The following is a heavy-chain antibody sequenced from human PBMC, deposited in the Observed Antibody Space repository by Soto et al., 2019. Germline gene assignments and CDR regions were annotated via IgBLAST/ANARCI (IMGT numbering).Heavy chain of an antibody. CDR2: IDWDDDK. Sequence: VSGPTLVNPTQTLTLTCTFSGFSLSTSGMRVSWIRQPPGKALEWLARIDWDDDKFYSTSLKTRLTISKDTSKNQVVLTMTNMDPVDTATYYCARTTSSGWTFDYWGQGTLVTVSS. V-gene: IGHV2-70*04. D-gene: IGHD6-19*01. CDR1: GFSLSTSGMR. J-gene: IGHJ4*02. CDR3: ARTTSSGWTFDY.